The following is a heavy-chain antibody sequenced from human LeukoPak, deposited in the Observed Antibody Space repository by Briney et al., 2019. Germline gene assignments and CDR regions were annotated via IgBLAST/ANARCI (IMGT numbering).Heavy chain of an antibody. Sequence: GESLKISCKGSGYIFSTYWIGWVRQMPGKGLEWMGIIYPAGSETVYNPSFEGQVTISVDKSTSTAYLQWSTLKTSDTAIYYCARRIYTSVWFDPWGQGTLVSVSS. CDR3: ARRIYTSVWFDP. D-gene: IGHD2-15*01. CDR1: GYIFSTYW. J-gene: IGHJ5*02. CDR2: IYPAGSET. V-gene: IGHV5-51*01.